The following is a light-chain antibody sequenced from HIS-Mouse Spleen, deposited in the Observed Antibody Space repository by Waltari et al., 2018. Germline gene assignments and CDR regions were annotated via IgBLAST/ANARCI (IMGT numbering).Light chain of an antibody. CDR2: WEA. J-gene: IGKJ1*01. Sequence: DIVMTQSPDSLAVSLGERATINCKSSQSVLYSSNNKNYLAWYQQKQGQPPKRLSYWEATRESGVPDRFSGSGSGTDFTLTISSLQAEDVAVYYCQQYYSTPWTFGQGTKVEIK. V-gene: IGKV4-1*01. CDR3: QQYYSTPWT. CDR1: QSVLYSSNNKNY.